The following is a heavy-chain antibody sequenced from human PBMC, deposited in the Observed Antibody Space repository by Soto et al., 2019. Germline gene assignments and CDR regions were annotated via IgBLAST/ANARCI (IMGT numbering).Heavy chain of an antibody. CDR3: AKPLRYHPYYYYGMDV. D-gene: IGHD3-9*01. CDR2: ISGSGGST. Sequence: GGSLRLSCAASGFTFSSYAMSWVRQAPGKGLEWVSAISGSGGSTYYADSVKGRFTISRDNSKNTLYLQMNSLRAEDTAVYYCAKPLRYHPYYYYGMDVWGQGTTVTVSS. J-gene: IGHJ6*02. V-gene: IGHV3-23*01. CDR1: GFTFSSYA.